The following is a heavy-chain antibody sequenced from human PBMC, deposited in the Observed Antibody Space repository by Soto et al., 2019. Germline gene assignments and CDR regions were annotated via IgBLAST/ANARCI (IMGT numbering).Heavy chain of an antibody. CDR3: ARESEDLTSNFDY. CDR1: GFIFTRYS. Sequence: GGSLRLSCAASGFIFTRYSMNWVRQAPGKWLEWVSSISSTTNYIYYGDSMKGRFTISRDNAKNSLYLEMNSLRAEDTAVYYCARESEDLTSNFDYWGQGXLVTVYS. CDR2: ISSTTNYI. J-gene: IGHJ4*02. V-gene: IGHV3-21*06.